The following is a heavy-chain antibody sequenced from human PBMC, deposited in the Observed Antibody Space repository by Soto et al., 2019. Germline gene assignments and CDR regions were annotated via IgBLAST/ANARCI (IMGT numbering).Heavy chain of an antibody. V-gene: IGHV1-18*01. J-gene: IGHJ4*02. CDR1: GYTFTSYG. Sequence: QVQLVQSGAEVKKPGASVKVSCKASGYTFTSYGISWVRQAPGQGLEWMGWISAYNGNTNYAQKLQGRVTMTTDTSTSTAYMEPRSLRSDDTAVYYCARDRRYYYDSSGYYYGYWGQGTLVTVSS. CDR2: ISAYNGNT. D-gene: IGHD3-22*01. CDR3: ARDRRYYYDSSGYYYGY.